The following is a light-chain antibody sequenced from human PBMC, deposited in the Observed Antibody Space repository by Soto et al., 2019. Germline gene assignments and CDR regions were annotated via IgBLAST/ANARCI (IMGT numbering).Light chain of an antibody. CDR3: QQSYSTPPEFT. V-gene: IGKV1-39*01. J-gene: IGKJ3*01. CDR1: QSISSY. Sequence: DIQMTQSPSSLSASVGDRVTITCRASQSISSYLNWYQQKPGKAPKLLIYAASSLQSGVPSRFSGSGSGTDFTLTISSLQPEDFATCYCQQSYSTPPEFTFGPGTKVDIK. CDR2: AAS.